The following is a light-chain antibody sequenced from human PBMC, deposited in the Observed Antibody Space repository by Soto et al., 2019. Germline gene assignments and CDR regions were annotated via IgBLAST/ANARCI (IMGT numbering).Light chain of an antibody. CDR1: SSDVGGYNY. CDR3: SSYTSSSTLHYV. V-gene: IGLV2-14*01. J-gene: IGLJ1*01. Sequence: LTQPASVSWSPGQSITISCTGTSSDVGGYNYVSWYQQHPGKAPKLMIYDVSNRPSGVSNRFSGSKSGNTASLTISGLQAEDEADYYCSSYTSSSTLHYVFGTGTKVTVL. CDR2: DVS.